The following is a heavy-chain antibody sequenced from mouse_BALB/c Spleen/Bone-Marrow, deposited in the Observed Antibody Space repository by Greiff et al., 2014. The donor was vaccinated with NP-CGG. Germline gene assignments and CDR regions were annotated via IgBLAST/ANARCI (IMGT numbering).Heavy chain of an antibody. V-gene: IGHV14-3*02. CDR2: IDPASGNI. CDR1: GFNIKDTY. J-gene: IGHJ2*01. Sequence: EVQLQQSGTDLAKPGASVKLSCTASGFNIKDTYMHWVKQRPEQGLDWIGRIDPASGNIQYDPKFQGRAAITADTSSNTAYLQLSSLTSEDTAVYYCASLTGTFDYWGQGTPLTVSS. CDR3: ASLTGTFDY. D-gene: IGHD4-1*01.